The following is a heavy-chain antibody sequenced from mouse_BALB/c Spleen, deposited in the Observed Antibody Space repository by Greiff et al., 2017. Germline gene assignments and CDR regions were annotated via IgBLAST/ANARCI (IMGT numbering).Heavy chain of an antibody. V-gene: IGHV1S127*01. CDR3: TRGGNYDTWYFDV. CDR1: GYTFTSYW. CDR2: IDPSDSYT. Sequence: VQLQQPGAELVKPGASVKMSCKASGYTFTSYWMHWVKQRPGQGLEWIGVIDPSDSYTSYNQKFKGKATLTVDTSSSTAYMQLSSLTSEDSAVYYCTRGGNYDTWYFDVWGAGTTVTVSS. D-gene: IGHD2-1*01. J-gene: IGHJ1*01.